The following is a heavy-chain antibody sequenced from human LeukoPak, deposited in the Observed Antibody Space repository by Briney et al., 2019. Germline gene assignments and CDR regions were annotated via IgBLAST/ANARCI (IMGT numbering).Heavy chain of an antibody. Sequence: GGSLRLSCAAYGFTFSTYSMSWVRQAPRKGLEWVSVIFGGGTTTYYADSVKGRFTISRDNSKNTLYLQMHSLRVEDTAVYYCAKDQRPDSGYDIDYWGQGTLVTVSS. D-gene: IGHD5-12*01. J-gene: IGHJ4*02. V-gene: IGHV3-23*03. CDR2: IFGGGTTT. CDR3: AKDQRPDSGYDIDY. CDR1: GFTFSTYS.